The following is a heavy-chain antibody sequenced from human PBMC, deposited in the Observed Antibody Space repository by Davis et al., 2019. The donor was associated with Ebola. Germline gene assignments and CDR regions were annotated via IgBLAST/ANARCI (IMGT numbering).Heavy chain of an antibody. V-gene: IGHV1-69*04. D-gene: IGHD3-22*01. CDR3: ARENIGGYDSSGP. Sequence: AASVKVSCKASGGTFSSYAISWVRQAPGQGLEWMGRIIPILGIANYAQKFQGRVTITADKSTSTAYMELSSLRSEDTAVYYCARENIGGYDSSGPWGQGTLVTVSS. J-gene: IGHJ5*02. CDR2: IIPILGIA. CDR1: GGTFSSYA.